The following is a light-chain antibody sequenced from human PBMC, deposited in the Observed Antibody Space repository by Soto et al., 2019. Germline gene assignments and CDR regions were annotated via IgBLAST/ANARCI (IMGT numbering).Light chain of an antibody. J-gene: IGKJ1*01. CDR3: QQYNSYSPT. Sequence: DIQLTQSPSTLSASVGDRVTITCRASQSISVWLARYQQKAGKAPNLLLYMASRLESGVPSRFSGSGSETEFTLTISGXQPGDSATYYCQQYNSYSPTFGPGTKVDSK. V-gene: IGKV1-5*03. CDR2: MAS. CDR1: QSISVW.